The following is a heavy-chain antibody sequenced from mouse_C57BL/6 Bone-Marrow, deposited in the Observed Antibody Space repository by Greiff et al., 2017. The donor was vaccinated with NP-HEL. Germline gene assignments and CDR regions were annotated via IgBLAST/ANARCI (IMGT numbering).Heavy chain of an antibody. CDR3: ARGGNYWYYFDY. CDR1: GYTFTTYP. V-gene: IGHV1-47*01. J-gene: IGHJ2*01. Sequence: QVQLQQSGAELVKPGASLTMSCKASGYTFTTYPIEWVQQTHGKSLEWIGNFHPYNDDTEYNEKFKNKATLTVEKSSSTVYLELSRLTSDDSSVYFCARGGNYWYYFDYWGQGTTLTVSS. D-gene: IGHD2-1*01. CDR2: FHPYNDDT.